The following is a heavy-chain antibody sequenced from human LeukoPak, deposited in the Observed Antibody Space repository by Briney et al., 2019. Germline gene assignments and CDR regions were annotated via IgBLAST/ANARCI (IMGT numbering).Heavy chain of an antibody. D-gene: IGHD5-24*01. CDR1: GFTFGNYG. CDR3: ARQRGGNYYYFDY. Sequence: PGGSLRLSCVASGFTFGNYGMNWVRQAPGKGLEFVSSISGSDGSTHYADSVKGRFTISRDISKNTLYLQMNSLRAEDTAVYYFARQRGGNYYYFDYWGQRILVTVSS. J-gene: IGHJ4*02. CDR2: ISGSDGST. V-gene: IGHV3-23*01.